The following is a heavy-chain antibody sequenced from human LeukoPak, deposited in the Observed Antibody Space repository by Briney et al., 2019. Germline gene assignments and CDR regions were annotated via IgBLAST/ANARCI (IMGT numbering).Heavy chain of an antibody. J-gene: IGHJ4*02. D-gene: IGHD3-22*01. CDR2: IIPILGIA. V-gene: IGHV1-69*04. CDR3: ARVSASYYDSSGYPTDHFDY. Sequence: SVKVSCKASVGTFISYAISWVRQAPGQGREWMGRIIPILGIANYAQKFQGRVTITADKSTSTAYMELSSLRSEDTAVYYCARVSASYYDSSGYPTDHFDYWGQGTLVTVSS. CDR1: VGTFISYA.